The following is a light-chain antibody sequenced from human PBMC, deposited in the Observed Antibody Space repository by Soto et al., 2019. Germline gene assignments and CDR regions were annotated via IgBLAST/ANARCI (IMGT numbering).Light chain of an antibody. V-gene: IGLV1-47*01. CDR1: SSNIESNY. CDR3: AGWDDSLSGPV. Sequence: QPVLTQPPSASGTPGQRVTISCSGSSSNIESNYVYWYQQLPGTAPKLLIYGNNQRPSGVPDRFSVSKSGTSASLAISGLRFEDEADYYCAGWDDSLSGPVIGGGTQLTVL. J-gene: IGLJ2*01. CDR2: GNN.